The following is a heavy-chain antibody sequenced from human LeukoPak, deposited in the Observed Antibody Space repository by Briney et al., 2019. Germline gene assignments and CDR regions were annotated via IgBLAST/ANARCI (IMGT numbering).Heavy chain of an antibody. D-gene: IGHD3-22*01. CDR3: ASAGYYYDSSGYYSAFHY. CDR1: SGSISSYY. J-gene: IGHJ4*02. V-gene: IGHV4-59*01. Sequence: PSETLSLTCTVSSGSISSYYWSWIRQPPGKGLEWIGYIYYSGSTSYNPSLKSRVTISVDTSKNQLSLKLSSVTAADTAVYYCASAGYYYDSSGYYSAFHYWGRGTLVTVSS. CDR2: IYYSGST.